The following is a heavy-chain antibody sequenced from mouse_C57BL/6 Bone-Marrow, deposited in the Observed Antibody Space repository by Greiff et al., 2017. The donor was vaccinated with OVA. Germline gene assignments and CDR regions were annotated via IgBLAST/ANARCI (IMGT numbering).Heavy chain of an antibody. CDR3: ARRYYYGSSYWYFDV. CDR2: IYPRSGNT. CDR1: GYTFTSYG. D-gene: IGHD1-1*01. Sequence: VMLVESGAELARPGASVKLSCKASGYTFTSYGISWVKQRTGQGLEWIGEIYPRSGNTYYNEKFKGKATLTADKSSSTAYMELRSLTSEDSAVYFCARRYYYGSSYWYFDVWGTGTTVTVSS. V-gene: IGHV1-81*01. J-gene: IGHJ1*03.